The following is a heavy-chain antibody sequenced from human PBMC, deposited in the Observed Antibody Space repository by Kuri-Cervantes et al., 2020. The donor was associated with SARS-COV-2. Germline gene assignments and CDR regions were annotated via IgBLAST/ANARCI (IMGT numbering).Heavy chain of an antibody. D-gene: IGHD1-26*01. V-gene: IGHV3-30*02. J-gene: IGHJ6*03. Sequence: GESLKTSRAASGFTFSSYGMHRVRQAPGEGLEWVAFLRYGGSNKFHADPVKGRFTISRDNSKDTLYLQMNSLRADDTAVYYCASVGGSYYYYYYMDVWGKGTTVTVSS. CDR3: ASVGGSYYYYYYMDV. CDR2: LRYGGSNK. CDR1: GFTFSSYG.